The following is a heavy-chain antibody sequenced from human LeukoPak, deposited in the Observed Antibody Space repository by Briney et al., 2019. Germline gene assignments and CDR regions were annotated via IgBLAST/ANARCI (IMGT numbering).Heavy chain of an antibody. Sequence: GGSLRLSCAASGFTFSSYGMHWVRQAPGKGLEWVAGISYDGSNKYYADSVKGRFTISRDNSNNTLYLQMNSLRPEDTALYYCARKAESSYYHYYMDVWGKGTTVTISS. D-gene: IGHD2/OR15-2a*01. CDR1: GFTFSSYG. V-gene: IGHV3-30*03. J-gene: IGHJ6*03. CDR2: ISYDGSNK. CDR3: ARKAESSYYHYYMDV.